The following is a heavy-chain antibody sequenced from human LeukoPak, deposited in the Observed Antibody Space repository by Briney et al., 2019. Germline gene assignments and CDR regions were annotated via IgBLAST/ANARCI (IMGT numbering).Heavy chain of an antibody. CDR2: IYYSGST. CDR3: ARHPSSWYLRWFDP. J-gene: IGHJ5*02. V-gene: IGHV4-39*01. Sequence: PSETLSLTCTVSGGSISSSSYYWGWIRQPPGKGLEWIGSIYYSGSTYYNPTLKSRVTISVDTSKNQFSLKLSSVTAADTAVYYCARHPSSWYLRWFDPWGQGTLVTVSS. D-gene: IGHD6-13*01. CDR1: GGSISSSSYY.